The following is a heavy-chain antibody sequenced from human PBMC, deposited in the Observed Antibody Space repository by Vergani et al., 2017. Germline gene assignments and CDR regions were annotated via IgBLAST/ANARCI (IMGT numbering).Heavy chain of an antibody. J-gene: IGHJ5*02. CDR2: IYYSGST. CDR1: GYSIGRGYY. D-gene: IGHD6-6*01. Sequence: QVQLQESGPGLVKPSETLSLTCAVSGYSIGRGYYWGWIRQPPGKGLEWIGTIYYSGSTYYNPSLKSRVTLSMDTSKNQFSLKLTSVTAADTAVYYCARGEYSSSWGFDPWGQGTLVTVSS. CDR3: ARGEYSSSWGFDP. V-gene: IGHV4-38-2*01.